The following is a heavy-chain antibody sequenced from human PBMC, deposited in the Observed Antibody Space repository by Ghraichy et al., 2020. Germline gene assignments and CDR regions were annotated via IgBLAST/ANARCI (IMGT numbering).Heavy chain of an antibody. Sequence: GGSLRLSCAASGFTFSTHAMHWVRQAPGKGLEWVTFIWFDGSNKYYADSVKGRFTISRDNSKNTLYLQMNSLRAEDTAVYYCARDPPRSGYAMYVWGQGTTVTVSS. D-gene: IGHD3-3*01. CDR3: ARDPPRSGYAMYV. V-gene: IGHV3-33*01. CDR2: IWFDGSNK. CDR1: GFTFSTHA. J-gene: IGHJ6*02.